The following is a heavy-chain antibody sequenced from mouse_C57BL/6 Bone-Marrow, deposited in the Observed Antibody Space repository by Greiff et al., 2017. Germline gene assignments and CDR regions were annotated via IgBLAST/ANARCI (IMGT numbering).Heavy chain of an antibody. J-gene: IGHJ3*01. Sequence: QVTLKVCGPGILQPSQTLSLTCSFSGFSLSTFGMGVGWIRQPSGKGLEWLAHIWWDDDKYYNPALKSRLTISKDTTKHQVFLKIANVDTADTATYYCARIPIYDGYWAPFAYWGQGTLVTVSA. V-gene: IGHV8-8*01. CDR3: ARIPIYDGYWAPFAY. D-gene: IGHD2-3*01. CDR1: GFSLSTFGMG. CDR2: IWWDDDK.